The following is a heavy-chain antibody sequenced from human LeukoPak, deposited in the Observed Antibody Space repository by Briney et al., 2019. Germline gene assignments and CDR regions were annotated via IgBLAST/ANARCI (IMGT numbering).Heavy chain of an antibody. J-gene: IGHJ4*02. CDR1: GGSISSTNW. D-gene: IGHD2-2*01. V-gene: IGHV4-4*02. CDR2: IYHSGST. CDR3: ARRYCTSASCSFDY. Sequence: PSETLSLTCAVSGGSISSTNWWSWVRQPPWKGLEWIGEIYHSGSTNYNPSLKSRVTISVDKSKNQFSLKLTSVTTADTAVYYCARRYCTSASCSFDYWGQGSLVTVSS.